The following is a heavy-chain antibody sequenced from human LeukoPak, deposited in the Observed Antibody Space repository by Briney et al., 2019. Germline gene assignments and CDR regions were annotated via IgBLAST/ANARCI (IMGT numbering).Heavy chain of an antibody. Sequence: GGSLRLSCAASGFTFSSYWMHWVRQAPGKGLVWVSRIYSEGSSTNYADSVKGRFTISRDNAKNSLYLQMNSLRAEDTAVYYCARGQSGFDFWGQGTLVTVSS. V-gene: IGHV3-74*01. J-gene: IGHJ4*02. CDR1: GFTFSSYW. D-gene: IGHD3-3*01. CDR3: ARGQSGFDF. CDR2: IYSEGSST.